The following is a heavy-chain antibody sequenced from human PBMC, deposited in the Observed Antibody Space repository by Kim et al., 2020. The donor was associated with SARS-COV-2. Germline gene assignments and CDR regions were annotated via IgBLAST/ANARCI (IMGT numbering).Heavy chain of an antibody. Sequence: SVKVSCKASGGTFSSYAISWVRQAPGQGLEWMGGIIPIFGTANYAQKFQGRVTITADESTSTAYMELSSLRSEDTAVYYCARCGYSYGDPAVAGPDAFDIWGQGTMVTVSS. J-gene: IGHJ3*02. CDR3: ARCGYSYGDPAVAGPDAFDI. CDR2: IIPIFGTA. CDR1: GGTFSSYA. D-gene: IGHD6-19*01. V-gene: IGHV1-69*13.